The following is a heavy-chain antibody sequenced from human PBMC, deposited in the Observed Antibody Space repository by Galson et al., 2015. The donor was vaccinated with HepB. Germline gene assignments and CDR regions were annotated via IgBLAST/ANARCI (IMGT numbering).Heavy chain of an antibody. Sequence: SLGLSCAASGFTFSSYAMSWVRQAPGEGLEWVSAISGSGGSTYYADSVKGRFTISRDNSKNTLYLQMNSLRAEDTAVYYCAKDLSGYYFDYWGQGTLVTVSS. J-gene: IGHJ4*02. CDR3: AKDLSGYYFDY. D-gene: IGHD2/OR15-2a*01. CDR2: ISGSGGST. V-gene: IGHV3-23*01. CDR1: GFTFSSYA.